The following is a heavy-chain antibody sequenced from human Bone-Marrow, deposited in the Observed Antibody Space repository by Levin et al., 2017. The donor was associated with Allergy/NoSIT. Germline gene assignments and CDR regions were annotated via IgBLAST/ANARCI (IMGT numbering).Heavy chain of an antibody. CDR3: VRDLRGYSGYDSVY. J-gene: IGHJ4*02. V-gene: IGHV3-74*01. Sequence: LSLTCAASGFPFSSYWMHWVRQAPGRGLVWVSRINTDGSITTYADSVKGRLTISRDNAKNTLYLQMNSLRAEDTAVYYCVRDLRGYSGYDSVYWGQGTLVTVSS. D-gene: IGHD5-12*01. CDR2: INTDGSIT. CDR1: GFPFSSYW.